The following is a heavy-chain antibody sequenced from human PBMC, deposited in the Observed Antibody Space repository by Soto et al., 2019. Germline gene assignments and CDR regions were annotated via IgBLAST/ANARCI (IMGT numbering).Heavy chain of an antibody. Sequence: GGSLRLSCAASGFTFSSYAMHWVRQAPGKGLEWVAVISYDGSNKYYADSVKGRFTISRDNSKNTLYLQMNSLRAEDTAVYYCARDYWGTTMIVVEDEGCAFDIWGQGTMVTVSS. CDR1: GFTFSSYA. D-gene: IGHD3-22*01. CDR2: ISYDGSNK. V-gene: IGHV3-30-3*01. CDR3: ARDYWGTTMIVVEDEGCAFDI. J-gene: IGHJ3*02.